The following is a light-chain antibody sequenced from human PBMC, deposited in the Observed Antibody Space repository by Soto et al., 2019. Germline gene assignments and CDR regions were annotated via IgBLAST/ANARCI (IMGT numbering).Light chain of an antibody. J-gene: IGKJ1*01. CDR2: GAS. V-gene: IGKV3-20*01. Sequence: NVLTQSPGTLSLSPGERATLSCRASQSVSSSYLAWYQQKPGQAPRLLIYGASSRATGIPDRFSGSGSGTDFTLTISRLEPEDFAVYYCQQYGSSPRTFGQGTKVYIK. CDR1: QSVSSSY. CDR3: QQYGSSPRT.